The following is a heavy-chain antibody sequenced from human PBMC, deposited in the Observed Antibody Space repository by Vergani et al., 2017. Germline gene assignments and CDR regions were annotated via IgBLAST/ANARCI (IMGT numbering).Heavy chain of an antibody. CDR3: ARDFEYSNSFHTFDI. CDR2: IYYCGST. Sequence: QVQLQESGPGLVKPSQTLSLTCTVSGGSIRSGGYYWSWIRQHPGEGLEWIGYIYYCGSTYYNPSLKSRVTISVDTSENQFSLKLSSVTAADTAVYYCARDFEYSNSFHTFDIWGQGTMVTVSS. V-gene: IGHV4-31*03. J-gene: IGHJ3*02. D-gene: IGHD6-6*01. CDR1: GGSIRSGGYY.